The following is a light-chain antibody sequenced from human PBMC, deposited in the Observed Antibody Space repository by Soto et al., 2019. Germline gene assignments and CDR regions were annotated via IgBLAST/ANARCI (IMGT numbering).Light chain of an antibody. CDR1: QSVSSN. Sequence: EILMTQSPATLSVSPGERATLSCRASQSVSSNLARYQQKPGQAPRLLIYGASTRATDIPARFSGSGSGTEFTLTISSLQSEDFAVYYCQQYYNWPPITFGQGTRLEIK. V-gene: IGKV3-15*01. CDR3: QQYYNWPPIT. CDR2: GAS. J-gene: IGKJ5*01.